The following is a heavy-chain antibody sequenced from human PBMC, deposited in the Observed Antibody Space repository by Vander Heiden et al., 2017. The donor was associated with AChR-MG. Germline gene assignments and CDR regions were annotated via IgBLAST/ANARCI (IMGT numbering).Heavy chain of an antibody. CDR3: AKDAGYFDWLAVHY. Sequence: QVQLVESGGGVVQPGRSLRLSCAASGSTFSSYGMHWVRQAPGKGLEWVAVISYDGSNKYYADSVKGRFTISRDNSKNTLYLQMNSMRAEDTAVYYCAKDAGYFDWLAVHYWGQGTLVTVSS. V-gene: IGHV3-30*18. CDR2: ISYDGSNK. J-gene: IGHJ4*02. D-gene: IGHD3-9*01. CDR1: GSTFSSYG.